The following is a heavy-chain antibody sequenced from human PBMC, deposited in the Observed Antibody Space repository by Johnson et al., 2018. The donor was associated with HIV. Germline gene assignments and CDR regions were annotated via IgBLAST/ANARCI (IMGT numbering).Heavy chain of an antibody. J-gene: IGHJ3*02. CDR1: GFTFSSYA. V-gene: IGHV3-30*04. CDR2: ISYDGSNK. CDR3: ARGGYLDACDI. Sequence: QEKLVESGGGVVQPGGSLRLSCAASGFTFSSYAMHWVRQAPGKGLEWVAVISYDGSNKYYADSVKGRFTISRDNSKNTLYLQMNSLRAEDTAVYYCARGGYLDACDIWGQGTMVTVSS. D-gene: IGHD6-13*01.